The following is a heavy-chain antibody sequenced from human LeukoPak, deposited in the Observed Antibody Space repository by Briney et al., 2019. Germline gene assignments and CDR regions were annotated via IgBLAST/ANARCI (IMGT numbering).Heavy chain of an antibody. V-gene: IGHV4-59*01. CDR3: ARSPEVLRFDY. J-gene: IGHJ4*02. CDR2: IYYSGST. CDR1: GGSISSYY. D-gene: IGHD3-3*01. Sequence: SETLSLTCTVSGGSISSYYWSWIRQPPGKGLEWIGYIYYSGSTNCNPSLKSRVTISVDTSKNQFSLKLSSVTAADTAVYYCARSPEVLRFDYWGQGTLVTVSS.